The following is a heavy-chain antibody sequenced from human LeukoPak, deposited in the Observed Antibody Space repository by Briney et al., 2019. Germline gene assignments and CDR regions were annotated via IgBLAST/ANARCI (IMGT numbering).Heavy chain of an antibody. CDR2: ISGSGGST. J-gene: IGHJ6*03. V-gene: IGHV3-23*01. D-gene: IGHD5-24*01. CDR3: AGDGPMATITAYYYFYMDV. Sequence: GGSLRLSCAASGFTFSSYAMSWVRQAPGKGLEWVSAISGSGGSTYYADSVKGRFTISRDNSKNTLYLQVNSLRAEDTAVYYCAGDGPMATITAYYYFYMDVWGKGTTVTVSS. CDR1: GFTFSSYA.